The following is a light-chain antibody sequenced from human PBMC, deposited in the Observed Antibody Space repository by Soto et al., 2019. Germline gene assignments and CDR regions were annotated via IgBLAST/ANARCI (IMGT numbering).Light chain of an antibody. V-gene: IGKV1-39*01. CDR1: QSISSY. Sequence: DIQMTQSPSSLSASVGDRVTITCRASQSISSYLNWYQQKPGKAPKLLIYAASSLQSGVPSRFSGRGSGTDFTLTISSLQPEDFATYYCQHSYSTPPYTLGQGTKLEIK. J-gene: IGKJ2*01. CDR3: QHSYSTPPYT. CDR2: AAS.